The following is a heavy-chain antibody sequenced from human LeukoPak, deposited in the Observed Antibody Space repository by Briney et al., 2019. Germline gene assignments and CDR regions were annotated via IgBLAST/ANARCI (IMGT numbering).Heavy chain of an antibody. CDR3: ATLRGGSSSGFDY. CDR1: GFTFSSYS. J-gene: IGHJ4*02. CDR2: ISSSSSYI. V-gene: IGHV3-21*01. D-gene: IGHD6-6*01. Sequence: GGSLRLSCAASGFTFSSYSMNWVRQAPGKGLEWVSSISSSSSYIYYAYSVKGRFTIARDNAKNSLYLQMNSLRAEDTAVYYCATLRGGSSSGFDYWGQGTLVTVSS.